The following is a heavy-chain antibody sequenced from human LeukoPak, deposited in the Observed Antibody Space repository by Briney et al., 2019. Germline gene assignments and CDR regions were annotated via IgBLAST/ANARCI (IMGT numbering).Heavy chain of an antibody. CDR3: ATFRDYAPWVDY. V-gene: IGHV4-39*01. J-gene: IGHJ4*02. D-gene: IGHD4-17*01. Sequence: SETLSLTCTVPGGSISSSSYYWGWIRQPPGKGLEWIGSIYYSGNTYYNPSLKSRVTISVDTSKNQFSLKLSSVTAADTAVYYCATFRDYAPWVDYWGQGTLVTVSS. CDR2: IYYSGNT. CDR1: GGSISSSSYY.